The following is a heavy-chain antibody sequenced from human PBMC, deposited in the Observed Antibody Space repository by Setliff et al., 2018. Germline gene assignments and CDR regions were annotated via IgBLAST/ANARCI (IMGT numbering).Heavy chain of an antibody. CDR2: IHNSGTA. CDR1: GGSISSMSYY. V-gene: IGHV4-30-4*08. D-gene: IGHD2-15*01. Sequence: TLSLTCTVSGGSISSMSYYWGWIRQPPGKGLEWIGYIHNSGTAYYNPSLRSRLTISVDTSKNQFSLKLNSVTAADTAVYYCARRLRESHAFHIWGQGTMVTVSS. CDR3: ARRLRESHAFHI. J-gene: IGHJ3*02.